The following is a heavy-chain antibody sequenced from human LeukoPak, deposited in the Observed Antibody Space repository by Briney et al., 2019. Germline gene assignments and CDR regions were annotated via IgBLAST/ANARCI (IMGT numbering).Heavy chain of an antibody. CDR2: IYYSGST. CDR3: ARTPIGATIHAFD. CDR1: GYSISISNW. J-gene: IGHJ4*02. V-gene: IGHV4-28*01. D-gene: IGHD3-16*01. Sequence: SETLSLTCAVSGYSISISNWWGWIRQPPGKGLEWIGYIYYSGSTYYNPSLKSRVTMSVDTSKNQFSLKLSSVTAVDTAVYYCARTPIGATIHAFDWGQGTLVTVSS.